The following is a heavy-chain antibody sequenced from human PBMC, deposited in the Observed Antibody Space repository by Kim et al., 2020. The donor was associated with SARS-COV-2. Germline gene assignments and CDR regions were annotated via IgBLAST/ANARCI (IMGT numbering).Heavy chain of an antibody. CDR3: AKDAPYSSTWYDAFDI. CDR1: GFTFHNYA. D-gene: IGHD6-13*01. J-gene: IGHJ3*02. Sequence: GGSLRLSCAASGFTFHNYAMHWVRQAPGKGLEWVSVIIGDGGGTHYADSVKGRFTISRDNSKNSLYLQMKSLRIEDTGLYYCAKDAPYSSTWYDAFDIWGQGTMVTVSS. V-gene: IGHV3-43*02. CDR2: IIGDGGGT.